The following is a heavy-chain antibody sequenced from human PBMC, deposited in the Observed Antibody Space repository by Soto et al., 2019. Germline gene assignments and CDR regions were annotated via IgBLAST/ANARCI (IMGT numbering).Heavy chain of an antibody. V-gene: IGHV3-9*01. CDR3: AKDIGRYDFWSGHIYYYYGMDV. J-gene: IGHJ6*02. Sequence: RRLSCAASGFTFDDYAMHWVRQAPGKGLEWVSGISWNSGSIGYADSVKGRFTISRDNAKNFLYLQMNSLRAEDTALYYCAKDIGRYDFWSGHIYYYYGMDVWGQGTTVTVSS. CDR1: GFTFDDYA. D-gene: IGHD3-3*01. CDR2: ISWNSGSI.